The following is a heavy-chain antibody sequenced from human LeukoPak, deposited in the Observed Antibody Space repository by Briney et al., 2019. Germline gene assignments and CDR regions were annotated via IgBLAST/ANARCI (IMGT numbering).Heavy chain of an antibody. CDR1: GFTFSSYG. CDR2: ISYDGSNK. D-gene: IGHD2-2*01. CDR3: ARDRGVVPAAIFDY. V-gene: IGHV3-30*03. J-gene: IGHJ4*02. Sequence: PGGSLRLSCAASGFTFSSYGMHWVRQAPGKGLEWVAVISYDGSNKYYADSVKGRFTISRDNSKNTLYLQMNSLRAEDTAVYYCARDRGVVPAAIFDYWGQGTLVTVSS.